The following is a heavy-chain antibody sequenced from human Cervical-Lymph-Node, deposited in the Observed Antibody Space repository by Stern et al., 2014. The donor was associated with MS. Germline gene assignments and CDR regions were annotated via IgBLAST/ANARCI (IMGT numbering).Heavy chain of an antibody. D-gene: IGHD4-17*01. CDR1: GGTFTSYA. Sequence: HVQLVQSGAEVKKPGSSVKVSCKASGGTFTSYAFNWVRQAPGQGLEWMGGIIPSLDSPNFAQNFQGRLTITADESTSTAYMELSSLESEDTAVYCCAKAAVTTASFDSWGQGTLVTVSS. CDR3: AKAAVTTASFDS. CDR2: IIPSLDSP. J-gene: IGHJ4*02. V-gene: IGHV1-69*01.